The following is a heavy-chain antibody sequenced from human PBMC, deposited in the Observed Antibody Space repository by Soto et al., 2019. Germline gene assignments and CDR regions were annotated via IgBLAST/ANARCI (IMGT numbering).Heavy chain of an antibody. CDR1: GGSFSGYY. J-gene: IGHJ4*02. V-gene: IGHV4-34*01. CDR2: INHSGST. D-gene: IGHD2-8*01. Sequence: SDTLSLTCAVYGGSFSGYYWSWIRQPPGKGLEWIGEINHSGSTNYNPSLKSRVTISVDTSKNQFSLKLSSVTAADTAVYYCARGKPIVLMARYYFDYWGQGTLVTVSS. CDR3: ARGKPIVLMARYYFDY.